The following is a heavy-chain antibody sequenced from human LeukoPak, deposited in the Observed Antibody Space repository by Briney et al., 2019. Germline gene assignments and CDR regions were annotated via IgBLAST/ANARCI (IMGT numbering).Heavy chain of an antibody. CDR1: GGSISSSNW. Sequence: SETLSLTCAVSGGSISSSNWWSWVRQPPGKGLEWIGEIYHSGSTNYNPSLKSRVTISVDKSKNQFSLKLSSVTAADTAVYYCARADRIAVAGTGAFDIWGQGTMVTVSS. D-gene: IGHD6-19*01. CDR3: ARADRIAVAGTGAFDI. CDR2: IYHSGST. J-gene: IGHJ3*02. V-gene: IGHV4-4*02.